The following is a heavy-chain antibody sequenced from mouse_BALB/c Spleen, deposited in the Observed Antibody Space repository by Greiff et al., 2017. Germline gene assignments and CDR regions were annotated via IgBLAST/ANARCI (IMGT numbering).Heavy chain of an antibody. CDR1: GFAFSSYD. CDR3: ARHLAY. V-gene: IGHV5-12-1*01. Sequence: EVKLVESGGGLVKPGGSLKLSCAASGFAFSSYDMSWVRQTPEKRLEWVAYISSGGGSTYYPDTVKGRFTISRDNAKNTLYLQMSSLKSEDTAMYYCARHLAYWGQGTLVTVSA. J-gene: IGHJ3*01. CDR2: ISSGGGST.